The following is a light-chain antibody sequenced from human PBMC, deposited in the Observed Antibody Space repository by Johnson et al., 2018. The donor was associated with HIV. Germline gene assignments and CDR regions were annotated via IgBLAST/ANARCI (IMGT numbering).Light chain of an antibody. V-gene: IGLV1-51*01. J-gene: IGLJ1*01. CDR1: SSNIGNNY. Sequence: QSVLTQPPSVSAAPGQKVTISCSGSSSNIGNNYVSWYQQFPGTAPKLVIYDNNKRPSGIADRFSASKYGTSATLDITGLQTGDEADYYCGAWDSGLTAHFVFGSGTTITVL. CDR3: GAWDSGLTAHFV. CDR2: DNN.